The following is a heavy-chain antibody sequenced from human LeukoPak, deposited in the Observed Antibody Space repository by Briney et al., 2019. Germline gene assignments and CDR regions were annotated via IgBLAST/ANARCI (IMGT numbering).Heavy chain of an antibody. CDR3: AKGRAALGPHSDDY. V-gene: IGHV3-9*01. D-gene: IGHD6-6*01. CDR2: ISWSSGTI. CDR1: GFTFDDYA. J-gene: IGHJ4*02. Sequence: GRSLRLSCAAPGFTFDDYAMHWVRQAPGKGLEWVSGISWSSGTIGYADSVKGRFTISRDNAKNSLYLQMNSLRAEDKALYYCAKGRAALGPHSDDYWGQGTLVTVSS.